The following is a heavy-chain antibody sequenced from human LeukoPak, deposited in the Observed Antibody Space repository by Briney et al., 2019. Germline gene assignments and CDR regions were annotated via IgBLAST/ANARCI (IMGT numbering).Heavy chain of an antibody. J-gene: IGHJ5*02. CDR1: GGTFNNSA. D-gene: IGHD4-17*01. Sequence: AAVKVSCKTSGGTFNNSAISGVRQARGQGLEWLGGIIPLFGTAGYAQKFQGRVTITKNESTRTVYLELTSLTSDDTAVYYCARHVHGDYGSGWFDPLGQGTLVSVSS. CDR3: ARHVHGDYGSGWFDP. V-gene: IGHV1-69*05. CDR2: IIPLFGTA.